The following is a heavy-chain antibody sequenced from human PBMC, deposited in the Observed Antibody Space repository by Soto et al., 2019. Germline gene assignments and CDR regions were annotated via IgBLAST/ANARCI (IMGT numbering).Heavy chain of an antibody. D-gene: IGHD3-10*01. CDR3: AKSLTMVRGVKFLRDYYYMDV. CDR2: ISYDGSNK. CDR1: GFTFSSYG. J-gene: IGHJ6*03. V-gene: IGHV3-30*18. Sequence: GGSLRLSCAASGFTFSSYGMHWVRQAPGKGLEWVAVISYDGSNKYYADSVKGRFTISRDNSKNTLYLQMNSLRAEDTAVYYCAKSLTMVRGVKFLRDYYYMDVWGKGTTVTVSS.